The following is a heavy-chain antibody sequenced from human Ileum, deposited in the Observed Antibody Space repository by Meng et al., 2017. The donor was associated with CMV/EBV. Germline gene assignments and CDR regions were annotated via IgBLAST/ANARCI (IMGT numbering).Heavy chain of an antibody. D-gene: IGHD2-21*01. Sequence: QVRLQESGPRLVKPSETLSLTCTVSGGSISGSFFWSWVRQSAGKRLEWIGRIDPSGSANYNPSLQGRITVSIDTSNNQFSLTLTSVTAADTAVYYCARECVGEGDWCHWDYWFDPWGQGTLVTVSS. J-gene: IGHJ5*02. CDR1: GGSISGSFF. CDR2: IDPSGSA. CDR3: ARECVGEGDWCHWDYWFDP. V-gene: IGHV4-4*07.